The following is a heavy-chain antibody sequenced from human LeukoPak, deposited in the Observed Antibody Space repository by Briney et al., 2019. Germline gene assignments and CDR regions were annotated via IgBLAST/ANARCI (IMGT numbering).Heavy chain of an antibody. J-gene: IGHJ4*02. V-gene: IGHV3-33*01. CDR2: IWYDGSNK. D-gene: IGHD3-22*01. CDR1: GFTFSSYG. CDR3: AGGGPYYYDSSAYDY. Sequence: PGRSLRLSCAASGFTFSSYGMHWVRQAPGKGLEWVAVIWYDGSNKYYADSVKGRFTISRDNSKNTLYLQMNSLRAEDTAVYYCAGGGPYYYDSSAYDYWGQGTLVTVSS.